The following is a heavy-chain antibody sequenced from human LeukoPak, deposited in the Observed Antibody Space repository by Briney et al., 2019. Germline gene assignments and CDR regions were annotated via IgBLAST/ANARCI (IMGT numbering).Heavy chain of an antibody. CDR2: INHGGST. V-gene: IGHV4-34*01. J-gene: IGHJ4*02. D-gene: IGHD6-13*01. CDR1: GGSFSGHY. Sequence: SETLSLTCAVSGGSFSGHYWNWIRQPPGKGLKWIGEINHGGSTNYNPSLKSRVTISVDTSQKQFSLRLSSVTAADTAVYYCARGRYVTTRGGAAAGFLDYWGQGTLVTVST. CDR3: ARGRYVTTRGGAAAGFLDY.